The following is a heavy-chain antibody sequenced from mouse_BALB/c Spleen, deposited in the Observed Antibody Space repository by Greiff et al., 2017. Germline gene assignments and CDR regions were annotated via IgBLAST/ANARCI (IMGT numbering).Heavy chain of an antibody. V-gene: IGHV5-9-4*01. CDR1: GFTFSSYA. D-gene: IGHD2-1*01. CDR2: ISSGGSYT. J-gene: IGHJ4*01. Sequence: DVMLVESGGGLVKPGGSLKLSCAASGFTFSSYAMSWVRQSPEKRLEWVAEISSGGSYTYYPDTVTGRFTISRDNAKNTLYLEMSSLRSEDTAMYYCARDGNYGGAMDYWGQGTSVTVSS. CDR3: ARDGNYGGAMDY.